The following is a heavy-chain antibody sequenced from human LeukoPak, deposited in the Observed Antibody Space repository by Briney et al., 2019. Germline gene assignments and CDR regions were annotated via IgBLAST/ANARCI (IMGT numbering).Heavy chain of an antibody. V-gene: IGHV4-39*01. D-gene: IGHD3-10*01. Sequence: PSETLSLTCTVSGGSISSSSYYWGWIRQPPGKGLEWIGSIYYSGSTYYNPSLKSRVTISVDTSKNQFSLKLSSVTAADTAVYYCARRPTMVRGVQRFDPWGQGTLVTVSS. J-gene: IGHJ5*02. CDR1: GGSISSSSYY. CDR2: IYYSGST. CDR3: ARRPTMVRGVQRFDP.